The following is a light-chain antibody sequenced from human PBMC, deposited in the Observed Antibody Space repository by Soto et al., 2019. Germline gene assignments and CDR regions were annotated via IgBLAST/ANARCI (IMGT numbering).Light chain of an antibody. CDR1: SSDVGAYDY. CDR3: SSYTSSSTL. Sequence: QSALTQPPSASGSPGQSVTISCTGTSSDVGAYDYVSWYQQHPGKAPKLMIYEVSNRPSGVSNRFSGSKSGNTASLTISGLQAEDEADYYCSSYTSSSTLFGTGTKLTVL. J-gene: IGLJ1*01. CDR2: EVS. V-gene: IGLV2-14*01.